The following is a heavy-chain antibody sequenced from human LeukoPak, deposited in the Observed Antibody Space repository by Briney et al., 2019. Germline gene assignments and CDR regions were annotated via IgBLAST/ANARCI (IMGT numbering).Heavy chain of an antibody. CDR3: AKEIGGYCSGGSCYPDY. V-gene: IGHV3-23*01. Sequence: GGSLRLSCAASGFTFSSYAMSWVRQAPGKGLEWVSAISGSGGSTYYADSVKGRFTISRDNSKNTLYLQMNSLRAEDTAVYYCAKEIGGYCSGGSCYPDYWGQGTLVTVSS. J-gene: IGHJ4*02. D-gene: IGHD2-15*01. CDR2: ISGSGGST. CDR1: GFTFSSYA.